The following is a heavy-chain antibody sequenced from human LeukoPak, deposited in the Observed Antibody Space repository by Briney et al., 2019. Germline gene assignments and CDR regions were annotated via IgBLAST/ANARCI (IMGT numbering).Heavy chain of an antibody. Sequence: SETLSLTCTVSGGSISSYYWSWIRQPPGKGLEWIGEINHSGSTNYNPSLKSRVTISVDTSKNQFSLKLSSVTAADTAVYYCARGPGSGSYYLYYYYYMDVWGKGTTVTVSS. J-gene: IGHJ6*03. D-gene: IGHD3-10*01. CDR2: INHSGST. V-gene: IGHV4-34*01. CDR3: ARGPGSGSYYLYYYYYMDV. CDR1: GGSISSYY.